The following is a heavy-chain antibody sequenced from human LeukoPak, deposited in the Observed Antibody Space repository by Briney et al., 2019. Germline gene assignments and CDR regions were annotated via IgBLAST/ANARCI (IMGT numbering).Heavy chain of an antibody. Sequence: SVKVSCKASGGTFSSYAISWVRQAPGQGLEWMGGIIPIFGTANYAQKFQGRVTITTDESTSTAYMELSSLRSEDTAVYYCARDVVRYFDSLLSDYYYGMDVWGQGTTVTVSS. CDR3: ARDVVRYFDSLLSDYYYGMDV. J-gene: IGHJ6*02. V-gene: IGHV1-69*05. CDR2: IIPIFGTA. D-gene: IGHD3-9*01. CDR1: GGTFSSYA.